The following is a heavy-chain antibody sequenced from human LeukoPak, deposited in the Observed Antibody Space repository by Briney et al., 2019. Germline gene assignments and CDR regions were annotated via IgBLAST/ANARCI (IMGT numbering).Heavy chain of an antibody. J-gene: IGHJ6*03. CDR2: IRYDGSNK. Sequence: PGGSLRLSCAASGFTFSSYGMHWVRQAPGKGLEWVAFIRYDGSNKYYADSVKGRFTISRDNSKNTLYLQMNSLRAEDTAVYYCAKAGYDFWSGYYRYYYYYMDVWRKGTTVTVSS. CDR1: GFTFSSYG. CDR3: AKAGYDFWSGYYRYYYYYMDV. V-gene: IGHV3-30*02. D-gene: IGHD3-3*01.